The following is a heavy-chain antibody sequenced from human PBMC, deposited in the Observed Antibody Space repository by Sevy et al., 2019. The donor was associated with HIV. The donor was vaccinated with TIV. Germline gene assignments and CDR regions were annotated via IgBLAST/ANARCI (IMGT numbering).Heavy chain of an antibody. D-gene: IGHD3-3*01. CDR3: ARDPRIGGYYPSWFDP. CDR2: ISSSGYVI. V-gene: IGHV3-48*03. CDR1: GFIFSDYE. J-gene: IGHJ5*02. Sequence: GGSLRLSCAASGFIFSDYEMNWVRQRPGKGLEWVSYISSSGYVIYYADSVKGRFTVSRDNAKNSLYLQLNSLTAEDTGFYFCARDPRIGGYYPSWFDPWGQGTLVTASS.